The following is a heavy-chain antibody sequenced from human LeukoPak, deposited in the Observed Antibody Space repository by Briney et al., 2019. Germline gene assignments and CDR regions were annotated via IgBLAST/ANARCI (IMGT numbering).Heavy chain of an antibody. CDR2: IIPILGIA. CDR3: ARGGIAVAGSFFDY. J-gene: IGHJ4*02. Sequence: ASVKVSCKASGGTFSSYAIRWVRQAPGQGLEWMGRIIPILGIANYAQKFQGRVTITADKSTSTAYMELSSLRSEDTAVYYCARGGIAVAGSFFDYWGQGTLVTVSS. D-gene: IGHD6-19*01. CDR1: GGTFSSYA. V-gene: IGHV1-69*04.